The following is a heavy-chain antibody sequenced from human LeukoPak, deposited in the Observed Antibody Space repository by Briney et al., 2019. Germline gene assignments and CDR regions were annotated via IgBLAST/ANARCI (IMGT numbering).Heavy chain of an antibody. D-gene: IGHD3-16*01. Sequence: LRLSCAASGFTFSNYAMSWVRQAPGKGLEWVSAISGNGDITYYTDSVKGRFTISRDNSKNTLYLQMNSLRAEDTAIYYCAKVTGGDMITYGGLDYWGQGTLVAVSS. CDR2: ISGNGDIT. CDR3: AKVTGGDMITYGGLDY. CDR1: GFTFSNYA. V-gene: IGHV3-23*01. J-gene: IGHJ4*02.